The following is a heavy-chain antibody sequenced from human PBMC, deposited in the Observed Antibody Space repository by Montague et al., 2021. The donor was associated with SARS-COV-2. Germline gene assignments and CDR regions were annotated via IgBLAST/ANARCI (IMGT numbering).Heavy chain of an antibody. CDR2: IYSSGST. D-gene: IGHD5-24*01. Sequence: SETLSLTCSVSSGSVSSDYWSWIRQPPGKGLERIGYIYSSGSTSYNPSPKSRVTISIYTSKNQISLWLSYVTAADTAVYYCARTGDAYTRYYFDYWGQGTLVTVSS. CDR3: ARTGDAYTRYYFDY. J-gene: IGHJ4*01. V-gene: IGHV4-59*02. CDR1: SGSVSSDY.